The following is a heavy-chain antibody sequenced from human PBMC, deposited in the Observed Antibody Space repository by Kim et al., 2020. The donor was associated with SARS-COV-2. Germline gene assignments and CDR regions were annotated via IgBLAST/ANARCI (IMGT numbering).Heavy chain of an antibody. J-gene: IGHJ6*02. V-gene: IGHV1-46*01. CDR2: INPSGGNT. D-gene: IGHD6-19*01. Sequence: ASVKVSCKASGYTFTSYYMHWVRQAPGQGLERMGIINPSGGNTNYAQKFQGRVTMTRDTSTSTVSMELSSLRSEDTAVYYCARDLTAVASEAYYYYGLDVWGQGTTVTVSS. CDR1: GYTFTSYY. CDR3: ARDLTAVASEAYYYYGLDV.